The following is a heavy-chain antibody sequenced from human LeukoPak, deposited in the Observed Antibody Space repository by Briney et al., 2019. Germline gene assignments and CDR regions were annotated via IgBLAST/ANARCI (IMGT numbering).Heavy chain of an antibody. Sequence: SETLSLTCTVSGGSISSSSYYWGWIRQPPGKGPEWIGSIYYSGSTYYNPSLKSRVTISVDTSKNQFSLKLSSVTAADTAVYYCARRYYDFWSGYPGDDAFDIWGQGTMVTVSS. D-gene: IGHD3-3*01. CDR1: GGSISSSSYY. V-gene: IGHV4-39*01. CDR3: ARRYYDFWSGYPGDDAFDI. CDR2: IYYSGST. J-gene: IGHJ3*02.